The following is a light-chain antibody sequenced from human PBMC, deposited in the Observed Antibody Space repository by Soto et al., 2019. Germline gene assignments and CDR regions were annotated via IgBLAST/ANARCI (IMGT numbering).Light chain of an antibody. J-gene: IGLJ7*01. CDR3: AAWDDDLHVWL. CDR1: DSNIGSTA. Sequence: LLTQPPSVSATPGQGVILSCSGGDSNIGSTAVNWYQQLPGTAPRLLIYSSNQRPSGVPDRISGSKSGTSASLAISGLQSEDEADYYCAAWDDDLHVWLFGGGTQLTVL. CDR2: SSN. V-gene: IGLV1-44*01.